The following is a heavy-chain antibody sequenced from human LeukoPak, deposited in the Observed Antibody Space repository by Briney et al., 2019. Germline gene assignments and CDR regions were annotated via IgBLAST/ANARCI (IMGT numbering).Heavy chain of an antibody. CDR1: GGSISSGGYY. D-gene: IGHD3-22*01. J-gene: IGHJ4*02. CDR3: ARGDGYLDD. V-gene: IGHV4-31*03. CDR2: TYYSGST. Sequence: SETLSLTCTVSGGSISSGGYYWSWIRQHPGKGLEWIGYTYYSGSTYYNPALKSRVTISVDTTKNQFSLKLSSVTAADTAVYYCARGDGYLDDWGQGTLVTVSS.